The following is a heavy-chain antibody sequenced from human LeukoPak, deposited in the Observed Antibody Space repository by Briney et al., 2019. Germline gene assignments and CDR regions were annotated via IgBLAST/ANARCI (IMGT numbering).Heavy chain of an antibody. CDR2: IIPIFGTA. Sequence: SVKVSCKASVGTFSSYAISWVRQAPGQGLEWMGGIIPIFGTANYAQKFQGRVTITTDESTSTAYMELSSLRSEDTAVYYCARVCSSTSCYGAFDIWAQGTMVTVSS. V-gene: IGHV1-69*05. J-gene: IGHJ3*02. CDR3: ARVCSSTSCYGAFDI. CDR1: VGTFSSYA. D-gene: IGHD2-2*01.